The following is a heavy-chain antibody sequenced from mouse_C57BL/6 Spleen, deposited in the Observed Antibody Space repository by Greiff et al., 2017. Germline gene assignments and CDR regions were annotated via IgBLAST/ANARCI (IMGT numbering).Heavy chain of an antibody. V-gene: IGHV1-82*01. CDR1: GYAFSSSW. Sequence: VKLVESGPELVKPGASVKISCKASGYAFSSSWMNWVKQRPGKGLEWIGRIYPGDGDTNYNGKFKGKATLNADKSSSTAYMQLSSLTSEDSAVYFCARGGLRRGDYAMDYWGQGTSVTVSS. CDR3: ARGGLRRGDYAMDY. D-gene: IGHD2-4*01. J-gene: IGHJ4*01. CDR2: IYPGDGDT.